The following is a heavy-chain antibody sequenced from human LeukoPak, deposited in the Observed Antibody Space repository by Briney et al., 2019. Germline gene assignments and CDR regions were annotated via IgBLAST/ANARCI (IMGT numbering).Heavy chain of an antibody. J-gene: IGHJ6*02. CDR1: GFTFSTYW. D-gene: IGHD3-3*01. V-gene: IGHV3-74*01. CDR2: INSDGSST. Sequence: PGGSLRLSCAASGFTFSTYWMHWVRQAPGKGLVWVSRINSDGSSTNYADSVKGRFTISRDNAKNTLYLQLNSLRAEDTAVYYCARVASGYYYGMDVWGQGTTVTVSS. CDR3: ARVASGYYYGMDV.